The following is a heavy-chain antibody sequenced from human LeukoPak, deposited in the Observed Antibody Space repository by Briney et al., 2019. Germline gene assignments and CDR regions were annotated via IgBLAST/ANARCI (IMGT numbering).Heavy chain of an antibody. CDR1: GFTFSSYG. CDR3: AGSYYYDSSGYYFVY. J-gene: IGHJ4*02. V-gene: IGHV3-30*03. CDR2: ISYDGSNK. Sequence: PGGSLRLSCAASGFTFSSYGMHWVRQALGKGLEWVAVISYDGSNKYYADSVKGRFTISRDNSKNTLYLQMNSLRAEDTAVYYCAGSYYYDSSGYYFVYWGQGTLVTVSS. D-gene: IGHD3-22*01.